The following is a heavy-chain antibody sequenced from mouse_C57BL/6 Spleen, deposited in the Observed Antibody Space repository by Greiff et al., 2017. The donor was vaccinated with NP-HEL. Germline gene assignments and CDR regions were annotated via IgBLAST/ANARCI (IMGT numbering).Heavy chain of an antibody. CDR3: TTRGVITTVVATRYFDV. D-gene: IGHD1-1*01. CDR2: IDPENGDT. V-gene: IGHV14-4*01. J-gene: IGHJ1*03. Sequence: EVQLQESGAELVRPGASVKLSCTASGFNIKDDYMHWVKQRPEQGLEWIGWIDPENGDTEYASKFQGKATITADTSSNTAYLQLSSLTSEDTAVYCCTTRGVITTVVATRYFDVWGTGTTVTVSS. CDR1: GFNIKDDY.